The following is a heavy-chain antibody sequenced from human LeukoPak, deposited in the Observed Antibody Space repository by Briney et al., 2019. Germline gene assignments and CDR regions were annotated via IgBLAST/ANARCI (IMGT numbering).Heavy chain of an antibody. J-gene: IGHJ4*02. CDR1: GFTFGDYS. D-gene: IGHD4-17*01. V-gene: IGHV3-7*01. Sequence: GGSLRLSCTASGFTFGDYSLSWFRQAPGKGLEWVANIKQDGSEIYYVDSVKGRFTISRDNTKNSVYLQMNSLRAEDTAVYYCARGRYYLDSWGQGTLVTVSS. CDR2: IKQDGSEI. CDR3: ARGRYYLDS.